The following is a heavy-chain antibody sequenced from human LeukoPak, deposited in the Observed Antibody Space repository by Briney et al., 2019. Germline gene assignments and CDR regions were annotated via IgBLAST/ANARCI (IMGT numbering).Heavy chain of an antibody. J-gene: IGHJ4*02. CDR2: INHSGST. CDR3: ARGEVGADRNFDN. CDR1: GXSFSGHY. D-gene: IGHD1-26*01. Sequence: SETLSLTCAVYGXSFSGHYCSWIRQPPGKGLEWIGEINHSGSTNYNPSLKSRVSISVDTSKNQFSLKLSSVTAADTAVYYCARGEVGADRNFDNWGQGTLVTVSS. V-gene: IGHV4-34*01.